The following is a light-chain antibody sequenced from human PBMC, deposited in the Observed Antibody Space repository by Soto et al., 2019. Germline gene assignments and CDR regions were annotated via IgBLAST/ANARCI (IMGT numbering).Light chain of an antibody. V-gene: IGKV1D-12*01. CDR1: QGINSW. CDR2: AAP. J-gene: IGKJ4*01. Sequence: DIQMTQSPSSVSASVGDRVTITCRASQGINSWLAWYQQKPGKAPKLLISAAPSLQSGVPSRFSGTGSGTDFTLTISSLQPKDFATYYCHLAYIVPFTFGGGTKVEIK. CDR3: HLAYIVPFT.